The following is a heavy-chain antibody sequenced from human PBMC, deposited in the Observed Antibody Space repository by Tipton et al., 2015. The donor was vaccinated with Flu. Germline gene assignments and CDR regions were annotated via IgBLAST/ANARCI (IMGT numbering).Heavy chain of an antibody. J-gene: IGHJ6*02. D-gene: IGHD1-1*01. CDR2: FNPTGGTT. CDR3: ARALNNWNPWYGMNV. CDR1: GYTFGSYY. Sequence: QLVQSGAEVKKPGASVKVSCKASGYTFGSYYVHWVRQAPGQGLECMGVFNPTGGTTVYAQRFQGRVTMTGDTSTTTVYMELRSLTSEDTALYFCARALNNWNPWYGMNVGSQGTTVTVSS. V-gene: IGHV1-46*01.